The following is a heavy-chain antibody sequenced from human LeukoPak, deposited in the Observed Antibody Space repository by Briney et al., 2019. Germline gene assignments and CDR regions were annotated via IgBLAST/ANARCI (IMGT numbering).Heavy chain of an antibody. J-gene: IGHJ4*02. D-gene: IGHD3-16*01. CDR2: IWYDGSNK. CDR3: AKAGEGGYYFDY. V-gene: IGHV3-33*06. Sequence: GRSLRLSCAASGFTFSSYGMHWVRQAPGKGLEWVAVIWYDGSNKYYADSVKGRFTISRDNSKTTLYLQMNSLRAEDTAVYYCAKAGEGGYYFDYWGQGTLVTVSS. CDR1: GFTFSSYG.